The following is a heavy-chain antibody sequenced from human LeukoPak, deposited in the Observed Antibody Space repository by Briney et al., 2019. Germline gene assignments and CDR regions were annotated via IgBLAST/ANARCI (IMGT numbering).Heavy chain of an antibody. CDR2: IYYSGST. Sequence: SETLSLTCTVSGGSVSSGSYYWSWIRQPPGKGLEWIGYIYYSGSTNYNPSLKSRVTISVDTSKNQFSLKLSSVTAADTAVYYCASGAYYDILTGYQTDYWGQGTLVTVSS. J-gene: IGHJ4*02. V-gene: IGHV4-61*01. D-gene: IGHD3-9*01. CDR1: GGSVSSGSYY. CDR3: ASGAYYDILTGYQTDY.